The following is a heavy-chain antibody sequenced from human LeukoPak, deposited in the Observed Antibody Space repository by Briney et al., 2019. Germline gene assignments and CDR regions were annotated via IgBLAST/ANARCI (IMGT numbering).Heavy chain of an antibody. Sequence: GESLKISCKGSGYSFTSYWIGWVRQMPGKGLEWMGIIYPGDSDTRYSPSFQGQVTISADKSISTAYLQWSSLKASDTAMYYCARHVLTPSRDGYNWGRYYYGMDVWAKGPRSPSP. V-gene: IGHV5-51*01. CDR1: GYSFTSYW. J-gene: IGHJ6*02. CDR3: ARHVLTPSRDGYNWGRYYYGMDV. CDR2: IYPGDSDT. D-gene: IGHD5-24*01.